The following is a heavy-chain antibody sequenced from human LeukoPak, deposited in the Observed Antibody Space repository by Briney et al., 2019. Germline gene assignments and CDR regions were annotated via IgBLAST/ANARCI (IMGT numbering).Heavy chain of an antibody. V-gene: IGHV4-59*01. J-gene: IGHJ5*02. Sequence: KPSETLSLTCTVSGASISSSYWSWIRQPPGKGLEWIGNIYYSGSTHYNPSLKSRVTLSVDTSRNQFSLKLSSVTAADTAVYYCASTPPAFYYDSWFDPWGQGTLVIVSS. CDR1: GASISSSY. CDR2: IYYSGST. D-gene: IGHD3-22*01. CDR3: ASTPPAFYYDSWFDP.